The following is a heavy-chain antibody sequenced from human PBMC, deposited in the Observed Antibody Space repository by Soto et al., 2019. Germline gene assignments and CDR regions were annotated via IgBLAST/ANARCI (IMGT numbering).Heavy chain of an antibody. Sequence: VASVKVSCKASGYTFTGYYMHWVRQAPGQGLEWMGWINPNSGGTNYAQKFQGWVTMTRDTSISTAYMELSRLRSDDTAVYYCARGPYYGEDYYYYGMDVWGQGTTVTVSS. D-gene: IGHD4-17*01. CDR1: GYTFTGYY. V-gene: IGHV1-2*04. CDR3: ARGPYYGEDYYYYGMDV. J-gene: IGHJ6*02. CDR2: INPNSGGT.